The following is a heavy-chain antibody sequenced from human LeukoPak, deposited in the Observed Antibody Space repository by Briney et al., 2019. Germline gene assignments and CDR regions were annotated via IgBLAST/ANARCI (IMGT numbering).Heavy chain of an antibody. CDR1: GFTFSSYW. Sequence: GGSLRLSCAASGFTFSSYWMSWVRQAPGKGLEWVANIKQDGSEKYYVDSVKGRFTISRDNAKNSLYLQMDSLRAEDTAVYYCAVEDYYYGMDVWGQGTTVTVSS. CDR3: AVEDYYYGMDV. V-gene: IGHV3-7*01. CDR2: IKQDGSEK. J-gene: IGHJ6*02.